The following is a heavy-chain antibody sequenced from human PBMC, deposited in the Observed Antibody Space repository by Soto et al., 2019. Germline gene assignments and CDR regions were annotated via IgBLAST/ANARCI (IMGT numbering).Heavy chain of an antibody. V-gene: IGHV3-21*01. CDR3: PSVRSVPH. CDR1: AVTPRRCG. Sequence: SWGGSAVTPRRCGMNLVRLVLGKRQEWVSSISSSSSYIYDAVSVKGRFTISRDNATNSLYLQMNSLGGEDPFVYYCPSVRSVPHWGQGALVT. CDR2: ISSSSSYI. J-gene: IGHJ4*02. D-gene: IGHD6-6*01.